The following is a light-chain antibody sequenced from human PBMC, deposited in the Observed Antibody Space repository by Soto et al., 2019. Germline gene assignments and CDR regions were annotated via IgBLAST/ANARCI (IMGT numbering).Light chain of an antibody. CDR1: QTVNSYY. CDR3: QQYGASLVT. V-gene: IGKV3D-20*01. J-gene: IGKJ2*01. Sequence: EIVMTQSPATLSLSPGERATFSCRASQTVNSYYIAWYQQKPGLAPRLLIYETSRRATGIPDRFSGSQSGTDFTLTISRLEPEDFAVYYCQQYGASLVTFGQGTKLE. CDR2: ETS.